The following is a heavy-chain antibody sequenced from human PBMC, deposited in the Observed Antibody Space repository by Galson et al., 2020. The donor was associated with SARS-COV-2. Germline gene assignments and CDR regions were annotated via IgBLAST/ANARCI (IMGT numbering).Heavy chain of an antibody. V-gene: IGHV3-11*04. CDR1: GFTFSDYY. Sequence: NSGGSLRLSYAASGFTFSDYYMSWIRQAPGKGLEWVSYISSSGNTIYYADSVKGRFTMSRDNAKNSLYLQMNSLRAEDTAVYYCAREVRSSNNDAFDIWGQGTMVTVSS. D-gene: IGHD6-13*01. CDR3: AREVRSSNNDAFDI. J-gene: IGHJ3*02. CDR2: ISSSGNTI.